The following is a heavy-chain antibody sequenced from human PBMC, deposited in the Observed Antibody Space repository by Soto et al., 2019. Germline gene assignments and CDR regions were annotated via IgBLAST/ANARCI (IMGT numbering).Heavy chain of an antibody. CDR3: VKDGSSGWPYYYGLDV. V-gene: IGHV3-30*18. D-gene: IGHD6-19*01. CDR1: GFTFSSYG. Sequence: QVQLVESGGGGGQPGKSLKLSCEASGFTFSSYGIHWVGQAPGKGLEWVAVISYDGRNKYYADSVKGRFAISRDNSRNTLYLQMSILRDEDTAVYYCVKDGSSGWPYYYGLDVWGQGTTVTVSS. CDR2: ISYDGRNK. J-gene: IGHJ6*02.